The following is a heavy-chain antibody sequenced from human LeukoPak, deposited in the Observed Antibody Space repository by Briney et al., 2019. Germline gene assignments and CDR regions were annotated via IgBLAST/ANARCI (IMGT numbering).Heavy chain of an antibody. CDR3: ARVPSTVTTLPTGRGTTYYNYYHGMDV. CDR1: GGSISSGGYY. Sequence: SQTLSLTCTVSGGSISSGGYYWSWIRQHPGKGLEWIGYIYYSGSTYYNPSLESRVTISVDTSKNQFSLKLSSVTAADTAVYYCARVPSTVTTLPTGRGTTYYNYYHGMDVWGQGTTVTVSS. D-gene: IGHD4-17*01. J-gene: IGHJ6*02. V-gene: IGHV4-31*03. CDR2: IYYSGST.